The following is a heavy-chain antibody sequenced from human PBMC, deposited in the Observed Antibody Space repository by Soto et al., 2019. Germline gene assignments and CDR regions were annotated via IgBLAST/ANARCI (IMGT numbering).Heavy chain of an antibody. CDR3: ASGAGGTVPTPGLGDY. V-gene: IGHV1-69*12. J-gene: IGHJ4*02. D-gene: IGHD4-17*01. Sequence: QVQLVQSGAEVKKPGSSVKVSCKASGGTFSSYAISWVRQAPGQGLEWMGGIIPIFGTANYAQKFQGRVTITADEPTSTPYMGLGSLRSEDTAVYYCASGAGGTVPTPGLGDYWGQGTLVTVSS. CDR2: IIPIFGTA. CDR1: GGTFSSYA.